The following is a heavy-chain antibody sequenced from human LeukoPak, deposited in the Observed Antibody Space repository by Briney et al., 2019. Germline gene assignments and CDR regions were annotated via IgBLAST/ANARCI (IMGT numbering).Heavy chain of an antibody. CDR1: GGSFSGYY. D-gene: IGHD3-10*01. V-gene: IGHV4-34*01. J-gene: IGHJ4*02. CDR2: INHSGST. CDR3: ARGRVVTPNYFDY. Sequence: SETLSLTCAVYGGSFSGYYWSWIRQPPGKGLEWIGEINHSGSTNYNPSLKSRVTISVDTSKNQFSLKLSSVTAADTAVYYCARGRVVTPNYFDYWGQGTPVTVSS.